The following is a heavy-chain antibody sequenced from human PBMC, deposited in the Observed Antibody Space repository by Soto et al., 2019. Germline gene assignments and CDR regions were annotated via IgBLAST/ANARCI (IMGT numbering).Heavy chain of an antibody. Sequence: ASVKVSCKASGYTFTSYGISWVRQAPGQGLEWMGWISAYNGNTNYAQKLQGRVTMTTDTSTSTAYMELRSLRSDDTAVYYCARDTEPGDSSSWYGRDAFDIWGQGTMVTVS. V-gene: IGHV1-18*01. CDR3: ARDTEPGDSSSWYGRDAFDI. CDR2: ISAYNGNT. CDR1: GYTFTSYG. J-gene: IGHJ3*02. D-gene: IGHD6-13*01.